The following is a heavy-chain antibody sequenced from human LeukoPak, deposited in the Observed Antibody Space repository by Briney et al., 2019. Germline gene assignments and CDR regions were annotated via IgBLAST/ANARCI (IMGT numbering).Heavy chain of an antibody. CDR2: ITGSGGST. V-gene: IGHV3-23*01. CDR3: ARDRRGYSYGPTKYYYYYYMDV. J-gene: IGHJ6*03. CDR1: GFTFSSYA. Sequence: GSLRLSCAASGFTFSSYAMSWVRQAPGKGLEWVSAITGSGGSTYYADSVKGRFTISRDNAKNSLYLQMNSLRAEDTAVYYCARDRRGYSYGPTKYYYYYYMDVWGKGTTVTVSS. D-gene: IGHD5-18*01.